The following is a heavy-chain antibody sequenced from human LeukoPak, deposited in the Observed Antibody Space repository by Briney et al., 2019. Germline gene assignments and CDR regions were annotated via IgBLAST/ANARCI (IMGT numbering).Heavy chain of an antibody. J-gene: IGHJ5*02. Sequence: SETLSLTCTVSGGSISSGSYYWSWIRQPAGKGLEWIGRIYTSGSTNYNPSLKSRVTISVDTSKNQFSLKLSSVTAADTAVYYCARGNSWYGSGSYFWLHWFDPWGQGTLVTVSS. CDR3: ARGNSWYGSGSYFWLHWFDP. CDR1: GGSISSGSYY. CDR2: IYTSGST. D-gene: IGHD3-10*01. V-gene: IGHV4-61*02.